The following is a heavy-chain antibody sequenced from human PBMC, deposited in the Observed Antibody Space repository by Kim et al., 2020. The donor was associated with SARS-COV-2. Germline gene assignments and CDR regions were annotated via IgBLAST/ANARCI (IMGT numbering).Heavy chain of an antibody. J-gene: IGHJ6*02. CDR2: ISYDGSNK. Sequence: GGSLRLSCAASGFTFSSYAMHWVRQAPGKGLEWVAVISYDGSNKYYADSVKGRFTISRDNSKNTLYLQMNSLRAEDTAVYYCARGGGGEQWRGYDYYGMDVWGQGTMVTVSS. V-gene: IGHV3-30-3*01. D-gene: IGHD6-19*01. CDR3: ARGGGGEQWRGYDYYGMDV. CDR1: GFTFSSYA.